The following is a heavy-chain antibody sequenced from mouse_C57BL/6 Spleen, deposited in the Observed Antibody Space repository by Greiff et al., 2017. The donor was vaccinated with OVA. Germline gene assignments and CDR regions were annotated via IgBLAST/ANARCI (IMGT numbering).Heavy chain of an antibody. J-gene: IGHJ3*01. V-gene: IGHV6-3*01. Sequence: EVQLMESGGGLVQPGGSLKLSCVASGFTFSNYWMNWVRQSPGKGLEWVAQISLKSDNYETHYAESVKGRFTISRDDSKSSVYLQINNLRAEDTGIYYCTGYDGYPAWFADWGQGTLVTVSA. CDR2: ISLKSDNYET. CDR3: TGYDGYPAWFAD. D-gene: IGHD2-3*01. CDR1: GFTFSNYW.